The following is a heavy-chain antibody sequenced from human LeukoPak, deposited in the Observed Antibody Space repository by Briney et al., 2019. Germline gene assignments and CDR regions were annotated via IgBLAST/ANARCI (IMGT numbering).Heavy chain of an antibody. Sequence: SETLSLTCAVYGGSFSGYYWSWIRQPPGKGLEWIGEINHSGSTNYNPSLKSRVTISVDTSKNQFSLKLSSVTAADTAVYYCASLYYDILTGYPYYFDYWGQGTLVTVS. V-gene: IGHV4-34*01. J-gene: IGHJ4*02. CDR1: GGSFSGYY. CDR3: ASLYYDILTGYPYYFDY. D-gene: IGHD3-9*01. CDR2: INHSGST.